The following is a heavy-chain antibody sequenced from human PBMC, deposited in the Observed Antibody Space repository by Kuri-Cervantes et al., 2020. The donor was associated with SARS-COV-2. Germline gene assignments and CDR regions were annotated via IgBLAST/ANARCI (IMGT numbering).Heavy chain of an antibody. CDR1: GGSISSSSYY. J-gene: IGHJ4*02. CDR2: IYYSGST. V-gene: IGHV4-39*07. D-gene: IGHD3-3*01. Sequence: SETLSLTCTVSGGSISSSSYYWGWIRQPPGKGLEWIGSIYYSGSTYYNPSLKSRVTISVDTSKNQFSLKLSSVTAADTAVYYCARDPSRGVRWSGYPSYFDYWGQGTLVTVSS. CDR3: ARDPSRGVRWSGYPSYFDY.